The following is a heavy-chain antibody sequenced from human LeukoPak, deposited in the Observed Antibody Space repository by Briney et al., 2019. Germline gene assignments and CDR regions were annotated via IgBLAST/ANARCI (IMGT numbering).Heavy chain of an antibody. J-gene: IGHJ6*03. V-gene: IGHV3-23*01. Sequence: GGSLRLSCAASGFTFSSYAMSWLRQAPGKGLEWVSAISGSGGSTYSADSVKGRFTISRDNSKNTLYLQMNSLRAQDTALYYCAKDRYQLRSRNEQYYMDVWGKGTTVTVSS. D-gene: IGHD2-2*01. CDR3: AKDRYQLRSRNEQYYMDV. CDR2: ISGSGGST. CDR1: GFTFSSYA.